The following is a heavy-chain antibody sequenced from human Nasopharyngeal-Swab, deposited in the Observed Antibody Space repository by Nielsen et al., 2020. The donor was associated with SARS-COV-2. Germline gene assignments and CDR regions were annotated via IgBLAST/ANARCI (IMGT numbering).Heavy chain of an antibody. Sequence: ETLSLTCAASGFTFSTYWMHWVRQPPGKGLLWVSRIDTDGTITDYADSVKGRFTISRDNAKNTLYLQMNSPRAEDTAVYYCARDVGGRDNYWGQGALVTVSS. V-gene: IGHV3-74*01. CDR2: IDTDGTIT. D-gene: IGHD2-15*01. CDR3: ARDVGGRDNY. CDR1: GFTFSTYW. J-gene: IGHJ4*02.